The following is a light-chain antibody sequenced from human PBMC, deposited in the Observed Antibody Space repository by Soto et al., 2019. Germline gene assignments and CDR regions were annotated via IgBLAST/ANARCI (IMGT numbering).Light chain of an antibody. CDR3: QQYGSSPPIT. CDR2: GAS. Sequence: EIVLSQSPGTLSLYTGERATLSCRASQNLSSSYLAWYQQKPGQAPRLLVYGASSRATGIPDRFSGSGSGTDFTLTISTLEPEDFAVYYCQQYGSSPPITFGQGTLLEIK. J-gene: IGKJ5*01. V-gene: IGKV3-20*01. CDR1: QNLSSSY.